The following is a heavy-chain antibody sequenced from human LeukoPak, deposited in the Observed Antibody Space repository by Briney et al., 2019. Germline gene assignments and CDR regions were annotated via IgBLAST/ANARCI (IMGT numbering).Heavy chain of an antibody. V-gene: IGHV3-48*02. D-gene: IGHD4-23*01. CDR1: GFTFINYN. Sequence: PGGSLRLSCAASGFTFINYNMNWVRQAPGKGLEWIAYISDSSGTIHYADSVKGRFTISRDNAKNSLYLQMNSLRDEDTAVYYCARETVGLDYWGQGTLVTVSS. CDR2: ISDSSGTI. J-gene: IGHJ4*02. CDR3: ARETVGLDY.